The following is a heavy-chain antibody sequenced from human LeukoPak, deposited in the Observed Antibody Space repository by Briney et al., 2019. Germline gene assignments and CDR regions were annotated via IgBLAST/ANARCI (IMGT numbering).Heavy chain of an antibody. CDR1: GFTFRNYW. J-gene: IGHJ3*02. CDR2: IKEDGSEK. D-gene: IGHD1-26*01. Sequence: PGGSLRLSCAASGFTFRNYWMNWVRQAPGKGLEWVANIKEDGSEKNYVDSVKGRFTISRDNAKESLYVQMNSLRAEDTAVYYCARVISAPEWGDAFDIWGQGTTVTVSS. V-gene: IGHV3-7*04. CDR3: ARVISAPEWGDAFDI.